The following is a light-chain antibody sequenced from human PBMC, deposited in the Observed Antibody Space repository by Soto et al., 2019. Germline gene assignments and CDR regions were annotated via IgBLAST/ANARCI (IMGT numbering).Light chain of an antibody. CDR1: QGITNR. J-gene: IGKJ5*01. Sequence: IQMTQSPSSVSASVGDRVTIICWASQGITNRLAWYQQKPGKAPKLLIYEASSLQSGVPSRISGSGSGTDFTLTISSLQPEDFATYYCQQANSFPITFGQGTRLEIK. CDR2: EAS. CDR3: QQANSFPIT. V-gene: IGKV1D-12*01.